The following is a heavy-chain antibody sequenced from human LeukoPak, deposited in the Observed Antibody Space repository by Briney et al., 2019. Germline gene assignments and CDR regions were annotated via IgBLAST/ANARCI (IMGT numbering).Heavy chain of an antibody. CDR1: GLTFTSDA. CDR2: ISGSGSRT. J-gene: IGHJ4*02. CDR3: SRPGWGGFDN. V-gene: IGHV3-23*01. D-gene: IGHD3-16*01. Sequence: GGSLRLSCAASGLTFTSDAMSWVRQAPGKGLEWVSAISGSGSRTSYADSVKGRFTISRDNSKNTLNLQMNSLRAEDTAVYYGSRPGWGGFDNWGQGTLVTVS.